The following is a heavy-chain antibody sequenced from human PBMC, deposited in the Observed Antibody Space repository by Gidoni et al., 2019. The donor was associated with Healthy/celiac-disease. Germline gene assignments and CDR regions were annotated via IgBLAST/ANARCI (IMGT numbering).Heavy chain of an antibody. Sequence: QITLKESGPTLVKPTQTLTLTCPFPGFSPSTSRVGVGWIRQPPGKALEWLALIYWDDDKRYSPSLKSRLTITKDTSKNQVVLTMTNMDPVDTATYYCAHGALRLGELSGSDYFDYWGQGTLVTVSS. D-gene: IGHD3-16*02. CDR1: GFSPSTSRVG. CDR3: AHGALRLGELSGSDYFDY. CDR2: IYWDDDK. V-gene: IGHV2-5*02. J-gene: IGHJ4*02.